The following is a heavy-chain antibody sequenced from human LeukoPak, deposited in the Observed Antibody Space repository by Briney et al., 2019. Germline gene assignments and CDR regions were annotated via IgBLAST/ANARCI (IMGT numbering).Heavy chain of an antibody. D-gene: IGHD6-19*01. CDR2: ISYDGSNK. CDR3: AGDFRVAVADSYYYYGMDV. V-gene: IGHV3-30-3*01. CDR1: GFTFSSYA. J-gene: IGHJ6*02. Sequence: PGGSLRLSCAASGFTFSSYAMHWVCQAPGKGLEWVAVISYDGSNKYYADSVKGRFTISRDNSKNTLYLQMNSLRAEDTAVYYCAGDFRVAVADSYYYYGMDVWGQGTTVTVSS.